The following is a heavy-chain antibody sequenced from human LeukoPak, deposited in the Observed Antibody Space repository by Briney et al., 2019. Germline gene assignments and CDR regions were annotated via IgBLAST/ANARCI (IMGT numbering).Heavy chain of an antibody. V-gene: IGHV3-21*01. CDR3: ARASGVVVGPPAVRAARLDY. CDR2: ISSTNTYI. CDR1: GFTFNTYT. J-gene: IGHJ4*01. Sequence: AGGSLRLSCAASGFTFNTYTMNWVRQTPGNGLEWVSSISSTNTYIYYPDSVKGRFTISRDNAKNSLYLQMNSLRAEDTAVYYCARASGVVVGPPAVRAARLDYWGHGTLVTVSS. D-gene: IGHD2-2*01.